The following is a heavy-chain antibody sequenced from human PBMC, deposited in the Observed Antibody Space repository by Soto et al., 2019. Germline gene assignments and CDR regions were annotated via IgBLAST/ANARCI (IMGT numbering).Heavy chain of an antibody. J-gene: IGHJ1*01. D-gene: IGHD2-8*01. V-gene: IGHV3-74*01. CDR2: ISSDGTTT. Sequence: EVQLVHSGGGLAQPGKSLRLSCAASGFTFRKFWMHWVRQVPGKGPVWVSYISSDGTTTDYADSVKGRFTISRDNAKDTLYLQMDSLRAEDTAVYYCAIQDCTNHVCLEAAVTVGGALESWGQGTLVTVSS. CDR1: GFTFRKFW. CDR3: AIQDCTNHVCLEAAVTVGGALES.